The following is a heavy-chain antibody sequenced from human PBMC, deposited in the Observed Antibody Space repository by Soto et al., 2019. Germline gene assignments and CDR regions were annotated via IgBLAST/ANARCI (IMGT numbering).Heavy chain of an antibody. J-gene: IGHJ4*02. CDR2: INHSGST. CDR1: GGSFSGYY. Sequence: PSETLSLTCAVYGGSFSGYYWSWIRQPPGKGLEWIGEINHSGSTNYNPSLKSRVTISVDTSKNQFSLKLSSVTAADTAVYYCARARVRYVSVWGSYFDYWGQGTLVTVSS. CDR3: ARARVRYVSVWGSYFDY. D-gene: IGHD3-9*01. V-gene: IGHV4-34*01.